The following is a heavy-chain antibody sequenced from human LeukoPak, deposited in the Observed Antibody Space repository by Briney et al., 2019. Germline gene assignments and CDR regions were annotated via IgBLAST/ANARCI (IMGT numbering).Heavy chain of an antibody. J-gene: IGHJ6*03. CDR1: GYTFTSYD. D-gene: IGHD1-26*01. V-gene: IGHV1-8*01. CDR2: MNPHSGNT. Sequence: ASVKVSCKASGYTFTSYDINWVRQATGQGLEWMGWMNPHSGNTGYAQKFQGRVTMTRNTSISTAYMELSSLRSEDTAVYYCARGLVGASYYYYYYYMDVWGKGTTVTISS. CDR3: ARGLVGASYYYYYYYMDV.